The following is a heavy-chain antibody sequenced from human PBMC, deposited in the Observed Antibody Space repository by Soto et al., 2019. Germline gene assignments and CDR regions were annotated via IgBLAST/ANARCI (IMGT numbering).Heavy chain of an antibody. V-gene: IGHV3-9*01. CDR3: AKGRAVAGPFDY. D-gene: IGHD6-19*01. CDR1: GFTFDDYA. J-gene: IGHJ4*02. Sequence: EVQLVESGGGLVQPGRSLRLSCAASGFTFDDYAMHWVRQAPGKGLEWVSGISWNSGSIGYADSVKGRFTISRDNAKNSLYLQMNSLRAEDTALYYCAKGRAVAGPFDYWGQGTLVTVSS. CDR2: ISWNSGSI.